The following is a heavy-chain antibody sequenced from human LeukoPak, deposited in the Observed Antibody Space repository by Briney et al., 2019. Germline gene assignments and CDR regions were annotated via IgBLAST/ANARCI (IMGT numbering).Heavy chain of an antibody. V-gene: IGHV4-39*01. J-gene: IGHJ4*02. CDR1: GGSISSSSYY. CDR2: IYYSGST. CDR3: ARIGYYGDYGSEVEGSGVDY. D-gene: IGHD4-17*01. Sequence: PSETLSLTCTVSGGSISSSSYYWGWIRQPPGKGLEWIGSIYYSGSTYYNPSLKSRVTISVDTSKNQFSLKLSSVTAADTAVYYCARIGYYGDYGSEVEGSGVDYWGQGTLVTVSS.